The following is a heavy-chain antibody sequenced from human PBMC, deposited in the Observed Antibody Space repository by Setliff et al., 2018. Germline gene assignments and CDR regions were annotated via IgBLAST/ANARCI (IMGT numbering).Heavy chain of an antibody. D-gene: IGHD2-21*02. Sequence: ASVKVSCKASGYIFTGYYIHWARQAPGQGLEWMGRFNPNSGDTNSAQKFQGRVTMTSETSISIVYMDLTRLTSDDTAVYYCAQTKGFVDGYLDPWGQGTLVTVSS. J-gene: IGHJ5*02. CDR2: FNPNSGDT. V-gene: IGHV1-2*06. CDR1: GYIFTGYY. CDR3: AQTKGFVDGYLDP.